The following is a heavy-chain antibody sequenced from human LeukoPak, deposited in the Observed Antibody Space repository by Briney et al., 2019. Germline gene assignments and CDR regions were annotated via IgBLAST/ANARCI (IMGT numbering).Heavy chain of an antibody. J-gene: IGHJ4*02. V-gene: IGHV3-74*01. CDR3: ARRVLLWFGELLGGFDY. D-gene: IGHD3-10*01. CDR2: ISTDASST. CDR1: GFTFSSYW. Sequence: GGSLRLSCAGSGFTFSSYWMHWVRQAPGKGLVWVSRISTDASSTTYADSVKGRFTISRDNAKGTLYLQVNSLRAEDTAVYYCARRVLLWFGELLGGFDYWGQGTLVTVSS.